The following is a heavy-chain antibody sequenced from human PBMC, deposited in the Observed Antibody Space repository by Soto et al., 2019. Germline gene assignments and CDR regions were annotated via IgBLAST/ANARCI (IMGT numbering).Heavy chain of an antibody. Sequence: ASVRVSCKGSGGIFSDFSFSWVRQPPGQGLEWMGWINPNTGDTKYAQKFQDSVTMTWDTSVTTAYLELSRLRSDDTGVYYCTRGLHYDTIGPNFADWGQGTLVTVSS. CDR1: GGIFSDFS. CDR2: INPNTGDT. CDR3: TRGLHYDTIGPNFAD. D-gene: IGHD3-22*01. J-gene: IGHJ4*02. V-gene: IGHV1-2*04.